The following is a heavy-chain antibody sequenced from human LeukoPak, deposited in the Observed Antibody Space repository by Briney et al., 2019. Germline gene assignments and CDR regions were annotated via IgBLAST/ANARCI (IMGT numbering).Heavy chain of an antibody. CDR2: IKQDGSEK. D-gene: IGHD3-22*01. Sequence: GGSLRLSCAASGFIFSNYWVSWVRQAPGKGLEWVANIKQDGSEKYYVDSVKGRFTISRGNAKNSLYLQMNSLRAEDTAVYYCARGASYFDSSGYYLDYWGQGTLVTVSP. CDR3: ARGASYFDSSGYYLDY. J-gene: IGHJ4*02. CDR1: GFIFSNYW. V-gene: IGHV3-7*01.